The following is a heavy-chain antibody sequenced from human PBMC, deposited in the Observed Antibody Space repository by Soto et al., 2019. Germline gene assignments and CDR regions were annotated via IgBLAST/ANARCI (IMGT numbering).Heavy chain of an antibody. V-gene: IGHV1-8*01. CDR2: MNPNSGNT. J-gene: IGHJ4*02. D-gene: IGHD4-17*01. Sequence: QVQLVQSGAEVKKSGASVKVSCKASGYTFTRHDITWVRQATGQGLEWMGWMNPNSGNTGYAQKFQGRVTMTRNTSISTAYMELSSLRSEDTAVYYCARWDYGDYARFDYGGQGTLVTVSS. CDR1: GYTFTRHD. CDR3: ARWDYGDYARFDY.